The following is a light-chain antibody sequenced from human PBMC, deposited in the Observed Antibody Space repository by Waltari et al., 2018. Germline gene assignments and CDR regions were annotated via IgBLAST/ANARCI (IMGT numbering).Light chain of an antibody. V-gene: IGKV1-39*01. Sequence: DIQMTQSPSSLSASVGDSVTITCRTSQNIGTHLNWYQQKPGKAPQFLVFAASNLQGGAPPRFNGSGSGTDFSLTISSLQREDCAFYFCQQSYGTPRTFGQGTRVEIK. CDR2: AAS. CDR3: QQSYGTPRT. CDR1: QNIGTH. J-gene: IGKJ2*01.